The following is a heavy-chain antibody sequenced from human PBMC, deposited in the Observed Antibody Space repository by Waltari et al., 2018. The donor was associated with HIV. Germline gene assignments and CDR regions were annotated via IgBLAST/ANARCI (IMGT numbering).Heavy chain of an antibody. Sequence: QVQLQQSGPRLMKPSETLSLTCIVSGGSIHSYSWNWIRQPAGKALEWIGRIYTSGSTKYNPSLKSRVSMSIATSKNQFSLNLTSVTAADTAVYYCARGTYYFDTSSGYPPLDLWGRGTLVTVSS. D-gene: IGHD3-22*01. V-gene: IGHV4-4*07. CDR2: IYTSGST. CDR3: ARGTYYFDTSSGYPPLDL. CDR1: GGSIHSYS. J-gene: IGHJ2*01.